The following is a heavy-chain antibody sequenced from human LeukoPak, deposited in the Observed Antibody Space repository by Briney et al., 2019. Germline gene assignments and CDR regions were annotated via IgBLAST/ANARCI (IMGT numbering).Heavy chain of an antibody. D-gene: IGHD2-2*02. J-gene: IGHJ4*02. CDR2: ISYDGSNK. CDR3: AKGTAFLKIVVVPAAISDY. CDR1: GFTFSSYG. Sequence: GGSLRLSCAASGFTFSSYGMHWVRQAPGKGLEWVAVISYDGSNKYYADSVKGRFTISRDNSKSTLYLQMNSLRAEDTAVYYCAKGTAFLKIVVVPAAISDYWGQGTLVTVSS. V-gene: IGHV3-30*18.